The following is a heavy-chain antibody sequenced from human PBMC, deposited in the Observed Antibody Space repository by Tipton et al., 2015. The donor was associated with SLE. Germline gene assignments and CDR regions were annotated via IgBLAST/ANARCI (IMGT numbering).Heavy chain of an antibody. CDR1: GFTFSDYY. CDR3: ARGGGKYAFWSGSLAY. J-gene: IGHJ4*02. D-gene: IGHD3-3*01. Sequence: SLRLSCAASGFTFSDYYMSWIRQAPGKGLEWVSYIRSSDSAIYYADSVKGRFTISRDNARDSLYLQMNSLRAEDTAVYYCARGGGKYAFWSGSLAYWGQGTLVIVSS. CDR2: IRSSDSAI. V-gene: IGHV3-11*01.